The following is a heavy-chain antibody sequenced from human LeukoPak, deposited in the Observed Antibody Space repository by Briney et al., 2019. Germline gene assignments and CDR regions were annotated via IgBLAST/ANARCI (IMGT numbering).Heavy chain of an antibody. Sequence: ASVKVSCKASGYTFTGYYMHWVRQAPGQGLEWMGWINPNSGGTNYAQKFQGRVTMTRDTSISTAYMELSRLRSDDTAVYYCARVVTIFGGRAFDIWGQGTMVTVSS. CDR1: GYTFTGYY. V-gene: IGHV1-2*02. D-gene: IGHD3-3*01. CDR2: INPNSGGT. CDR3: ARVVTIFGGRAFDI. J-gene: IGHJ3*02.